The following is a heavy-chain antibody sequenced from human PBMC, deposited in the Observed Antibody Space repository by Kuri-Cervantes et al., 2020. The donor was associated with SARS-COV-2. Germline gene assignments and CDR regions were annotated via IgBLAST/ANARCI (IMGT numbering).Heavy chain of an antibody. J-gene: IGHJ4*02. D-gene: IGHD7-27*01. V-gene: IGHV4-59*11. Sequence: GSLRLSCTVSGGSISSHYWSWIRQPPGKGLEWIGYIYYSGSTNYNPSLKSRVTISVDTSKNQFSLKLSSVTAADTAVYYCAKLGDGAVFDYFDYWGQGTLVTVSS. CDR1: GGSISSHY. CDR2: IYYSGST. CDR3: AKLGDGAVFDYFDY.